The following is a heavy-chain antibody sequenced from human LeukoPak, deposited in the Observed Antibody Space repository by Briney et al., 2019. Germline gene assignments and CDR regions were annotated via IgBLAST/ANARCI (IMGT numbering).Heavy chain of an antibody. Sequence: SETLSLTCTVSGASITRRYWSWIRQPPGKGLEWIGEINHSGSTNYSPSLKSRVTISVDTSNNQFSLKLSSVTAADTAVYYCARGGPSYYDSSGYYYSWGQGILVTVSS. CDR2: INHSGST. CDR1: GASITRRY. V-gene: IGHV4-34*01. CDR3: ARGGPSYYDSSGYYYS. D-gene: IGHD3-22*01. J-gene: IGHJ4*02.